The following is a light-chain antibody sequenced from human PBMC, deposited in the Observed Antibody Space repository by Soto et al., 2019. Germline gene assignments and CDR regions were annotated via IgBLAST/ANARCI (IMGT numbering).Light chain of an antibody. CDR2: DVS. Sequence: QSALTQPRSVSGSPGQSVTISCTGTSSDVGGYNYVSWYQQHPGKAPKGMIYDVSERPSGVPDRFSGSNSGNTASLTISGLQAEDEADDYCCSNAGSYEVFGGGTQLTVL. V-gene: IGLV2-11*01. CDR1: SSDVGGYNY. CDR3: CSNAGSYEV. J-gene: IGLJ2*01.